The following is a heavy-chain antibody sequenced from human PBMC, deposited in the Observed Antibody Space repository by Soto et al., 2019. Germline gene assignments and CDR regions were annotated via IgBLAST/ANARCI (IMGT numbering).Heavy chain of an antibody. J-gene: IGHJ4*02. Sequence: PGGSLRISCAAPGFTFSSYGMHWVRQATGKGLEWVAVISYDGSNKYYADSVKGRFTISRDNSKNTLYLQMNSLRAEDTAVYYCAKDGQYCISTSCYFDYWGQGTLVTVSS. CDR1: GFTFSSYG. D-gene: IGHD2-2*01. V-gene: IGHV3-30*18. CDR2: ISYDGSNK. CDR3: AKDGQYCISTSCYFDY.